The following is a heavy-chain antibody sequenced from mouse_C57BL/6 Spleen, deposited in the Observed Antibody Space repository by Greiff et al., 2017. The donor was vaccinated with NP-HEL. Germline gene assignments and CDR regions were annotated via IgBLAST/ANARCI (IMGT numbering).Heavy chain of an antibody. CDR1: GYTFTDYY. V-gene: IGHV1-19*01. Sequence: VQLQQSGPVLVKPGASVKMSCKASGYTFTDYYMNWVKQSHGKSLEWIGVINPYNGGTSYNQKFKGKATLTVDKSSSTAYMELNSLTSEDSAVYYCARDYGSSYPVFAYWGQGTLVTVSA. D-gene: IGHD1-1*01. CDR2: INPYNGGT. CDR3: ARDYGSSYPVFAY. J-gene: IGHJ3*01.